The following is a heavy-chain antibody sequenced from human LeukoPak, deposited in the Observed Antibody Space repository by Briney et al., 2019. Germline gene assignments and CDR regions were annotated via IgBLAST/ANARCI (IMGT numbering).Heavy chain of an antibody. J-gene: IGHJ4*02. CDR1: GFSFSIYG. Sequence: GGSLRLSCEASGFSFSIYGMSWVRQAPGKGLEWVANIKQDGSEKYYVDSVKGRFTISRDNAKNSLYLQMNSLRAEDTAVYYCARYDSDSGTTDYWGQGTLVTVSS. CDR2: IKQDGSEK. D-gene: IGHD1-7*01. CDR3: ARYDSDSGTTDY. V-gene: IGHV3-7*01.